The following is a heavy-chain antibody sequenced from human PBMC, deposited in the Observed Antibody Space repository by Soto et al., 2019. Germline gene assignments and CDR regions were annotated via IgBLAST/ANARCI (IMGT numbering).Heavy chain of an antibody. CDR1: GFTFISYW. CDR3: AKMEPMYYDFLRGYLDSSYYYYMDG. J-gene: IGHJ6*03. CDR2: IKQDGSEK. V-gene: IGHV3-7*03. Sequence: PGGSLRLSCAASGFTFISYWMSWVLQAPGKGLEWVANIKQDGSEKYYVDSVKGRFTISRDNAKNTLYLQMNSLRAEDTAVYYCAKMEPMYYDFLRGYLDSSYYYYMDGWGQGTTVTVAS. D-gene: IGHD3-3*01.